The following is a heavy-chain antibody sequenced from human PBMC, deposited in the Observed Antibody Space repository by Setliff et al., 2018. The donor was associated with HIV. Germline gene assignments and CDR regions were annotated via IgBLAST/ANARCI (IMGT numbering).Heavy chain of an antibody. CDR3: ARPSAGGGYNYWYFDL. J-gene: IGHJ2*01. V-gene: IGHV4-39*01. Sequence: SETLSLTCTVSGGSLISETHYWGWIRQPPGKGLEWIASVSYSGRSHYSASLKSRVVISADSSNDQFSLKVKYVSAADTAVYYCARPSAGGGYNYWYFDLWGRGTLVTVSS. D-gene: IGHD5-12*01. CDR2: VSYSGRS. CDR1: GGSLISETHY.